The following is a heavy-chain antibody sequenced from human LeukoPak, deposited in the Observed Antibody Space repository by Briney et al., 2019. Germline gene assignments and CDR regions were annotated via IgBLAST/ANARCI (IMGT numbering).Heavy chain of an antibody. CDR2: IYYSGST. CDR1: GGSISSSSYY. D-gene: IGHD5-18*01. V-gene: IGHV4-39*02. J-gene: IGHJ5*02. Sequence: SETLSLTCTVSGGSISSSSYYWGWIRQPPGKGLEWIGSIYYSGSTYYNPSLKSRVTISVDMSKNHFSLRLRSVTAADTAVYYCARRASKGYSYANGFDPWGQGTLVTVSS. CDR3: ARRASKGYSYANGFDP.